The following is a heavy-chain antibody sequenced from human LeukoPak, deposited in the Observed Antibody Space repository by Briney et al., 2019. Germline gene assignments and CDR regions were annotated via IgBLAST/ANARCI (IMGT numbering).Heavy chain of an antibody. CDR2: IYTSGST. Sequence: PSETLSLTCTVSGGSISSYYWSWIRQPAGKGLEWIGRIYTSGSTNYNPSLKSRVTMSVDTSKNQFSLKLSSVTAADTAVYYCARDPRRYSSSWYAYYFAYWGQGTLVTVSS. CDR1: GGSISSYY. CDR3: ARDPRRYSSSWYAYYFAY. J-gene: IGHJ4*02. D-gene: IGHD6-13*01. V-gene: IGHV4-4*07.